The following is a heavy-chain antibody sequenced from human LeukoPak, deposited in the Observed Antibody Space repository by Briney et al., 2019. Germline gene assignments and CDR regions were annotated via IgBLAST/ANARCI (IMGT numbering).Heavy chain of an antibody. V-gene: IGHV4-61*02. CDR1: GGSISSGSYY. D-gene: IGHD2-15*01. CDR3: ARARAFRRYCSGGSCYYFDY. J-gene: IGHJ4*02. Sequence: PSQTLSLTCTVSGGSISSGSYYWSWIRQPAGKGLEWIGRIYTSGSTNYNPSLKSRVTISVDTSKNQFSLKLSSVTAADTAVYYCARARAFRRYCSGGSCYYFDYWGQGTLVTVSS. CDR2: IYTSGST.